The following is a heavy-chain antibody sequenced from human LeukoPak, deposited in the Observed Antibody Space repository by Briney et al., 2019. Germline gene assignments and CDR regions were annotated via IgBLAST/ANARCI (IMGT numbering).Heavy chain of an antibody. D-gene: IGHD2-15*01. Sequence: GGSLRLSCAASGFTFSSYSMNWVRQAPGKGLEWVSSISSSSSYIYYADSVKGRFTISRDNAKNSLYLQMNSLRAEDTAVYYCARAGGGSSLGFDYWGQGTLVTVSS. CDR1: GFTFSSYS. CDR2: ISSSSSYI. J-gene: IGHJ4*02. V-gene: IGHV3-21*01. CDR3: ARAGGGSSLGFDY.